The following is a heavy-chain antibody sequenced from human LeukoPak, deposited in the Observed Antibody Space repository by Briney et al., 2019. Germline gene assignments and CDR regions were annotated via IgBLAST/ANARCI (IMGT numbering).Heavy chain of an antibody. D-gene: IGHD2-15*01. Sequence: GESLKIPCKGSGYSFTTYWIGWVRQMPGKGLEWMGIFYPADSDIRYSPSFQGQVTISADKSINTAYLQWGSLKASDTAMYYCARPCSGGTCFSDSWGQGTLVTVSS. CDR3: ARPCSGGTCFSDS. V-gene: IGHV5-51*01. CDR1: GYSFTTYW. J-gene: IGHJ4*02. CDR2: FYPADSDI.